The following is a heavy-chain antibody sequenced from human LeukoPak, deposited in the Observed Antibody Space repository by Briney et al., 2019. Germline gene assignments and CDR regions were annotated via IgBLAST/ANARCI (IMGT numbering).Heavy chain of an antibody. D-gene: IGHD6-13*01. Sequence: ASVKVSCKASGYTFTGYYMHWARQAPGQGLEWMGWINPNSGGTNYAQKFQGRVTMTRDTSISTAYMELSRLRSDDTAVYYCARVRVYSSRLNWFDPWGQGTLVTVSS. CDR2: INPNSGGT. V-gene: IGHV1-2*02. CDR1: GYTFTGYY. J-gene: IGHJ5*02. CDR3: ARVRVYSSRLNWFDP.